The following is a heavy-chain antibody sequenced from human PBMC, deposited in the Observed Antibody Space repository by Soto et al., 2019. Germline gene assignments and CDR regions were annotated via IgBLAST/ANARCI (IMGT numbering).Heavy chain of an antibody. D-gene: IGHD2-8*01. V-gene: IGHV1-69*13. CDR1: GGTFSSYA. Sequence: ASVKVSCKASGGTFSSYAISWVRQAPGQGLEWTGGIIPIFGTANYAQKFQGRVTITADESTSTAYMELSSLRSEDTAVYYCARDQRKECTNGVCYTEQYYYYYGMDVWGQGTTVTVSS. CDR3: ARDQRKECTNGVCYTEQYYYYYGMDV. CDR2: IIPIFGTA. J-gene: IGHJ6*02.